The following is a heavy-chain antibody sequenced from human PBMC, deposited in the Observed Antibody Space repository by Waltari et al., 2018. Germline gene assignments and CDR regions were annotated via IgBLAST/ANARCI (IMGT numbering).Heavy chain of an antibody. CDR1: GYSISSGSY. CDR3: ARGLSFDY. CDR2: IYHSGST. D-gene: IGHD3-16*02. V-gene: IGHV4-38-2*01. Sequence: QVQLQESDPGLVKPSETLSLTCAVSGYSISSGSYWGWIRQPPGKGLEWIGSIYHSGSTYYNPSLKSRVTISVDTSKNQFSLKLSSVTAADTAVYYCARGLSFDYWGQGTLVTVSS. J-gene: IGHJ4*02.